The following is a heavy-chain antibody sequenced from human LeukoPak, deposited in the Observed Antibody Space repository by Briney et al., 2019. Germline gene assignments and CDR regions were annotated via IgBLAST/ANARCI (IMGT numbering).Heavy chain of an antibody. CDR1: GFTFSSYA. V-gene: IGHV3-30*01. J-gene: IGHJ4*02. Sequence: GSLRLSCAASGFTFSSYAMHWVRQAPGKGLEWVAVISYDGSNKYYADSVKGRFTISRDNSKNTLYLQMNSLRAEVTAVYYCAVPAASFDYWGQGTLVTVSS. D-gene: IGHD2-2*01. CDR2: ISYDGSNK. CDR3: AVPAASFDY.